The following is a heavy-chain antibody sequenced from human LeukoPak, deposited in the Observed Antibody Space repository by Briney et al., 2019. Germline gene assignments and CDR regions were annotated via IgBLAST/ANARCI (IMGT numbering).Heavy chain of an antibody. D-gene: IGHD6-19*01. J-gene: IGHJ4*02. Sequence: ASVKVSCKASGGTFSSYAISWVRQAPGQGLEWMGGIIPIFGTANYAQKFQGRVTITADESTSTAYMELSSLRSEDTAVYYCVCRSGEGFDYWGQGTLVTVSS. CDR1: GGTFSSYA. CDR3: VCRSGEGFDY. V-gene: IGHV1-69*13. CDR2: IIPIFGTA.